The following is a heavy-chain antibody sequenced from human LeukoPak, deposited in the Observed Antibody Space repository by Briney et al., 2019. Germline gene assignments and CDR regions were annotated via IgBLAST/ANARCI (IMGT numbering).Heavy chain of an antibody. CDR2: ISYDGSNK. D-gene: IGHD3-10*01. J-gene: IGHJ5*02. CDR3: AKDRFGEPRYRFDP. V-gene: IGHV3-30*18. CDR1: GFTFSSYG. Sequence: GGSLRLSCAASGFTFSSYGMHWVRQAPGKGLEWVAVISYDGSNKYYADSVKGRFTISRDNSKNTLYLQMNSLRAEDTAVYYCAKDRFGEPRYRFDPWGQGTLVTVSS.